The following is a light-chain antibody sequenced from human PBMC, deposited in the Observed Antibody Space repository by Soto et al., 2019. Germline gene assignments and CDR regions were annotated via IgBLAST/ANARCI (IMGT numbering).Light chain of an antibody. Sequence: DLQMTQSPSSLSASVGDRVTITCRASQGISSSLAWYQQKPGKVPKLLIYAASTLQSGVPSRFSGSGSGTDFTLTISSLQPEDVATYYCQKYNSAPRTFGQGTKVEIK. V-gene: IGKV1-27*01. CDR2: AAS. CDR3: QKYNSAPRT. CDR1: QGISSS. J-gene: IGKJ1*01.